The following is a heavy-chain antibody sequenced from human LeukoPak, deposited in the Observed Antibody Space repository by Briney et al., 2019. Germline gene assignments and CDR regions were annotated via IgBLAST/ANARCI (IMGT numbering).Heavy chain of an antibody. CDR1: GGSFSGYY. V-gene: IGHV4-34*12. CDR2: IIDTGSA. CDR3: ARGLASGYPPIPFDY. J-gene: IGHJ4*02. D-gene: IGHD3-3*01. Sequence: SETLSLTCAVYGGSFSGYYWSWIRQPPGKGLEWIGEIIDTGSAKYNSSLKSRVTISVDTSKNQFSLSLDSVTAADTAVYYCARGLASGYPPIPFDYWGQGTLVTVSS.